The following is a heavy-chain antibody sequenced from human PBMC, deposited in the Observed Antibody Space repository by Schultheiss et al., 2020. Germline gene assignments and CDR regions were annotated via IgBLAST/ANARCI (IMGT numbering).Heavy chain of an antibody. V-gene: IGHV4-34*01. CDR3: ARGEDPAEMATTPFDY. CDR1: GGSISSYY. Sequence: SETLSLTCTVSGGSISSYYWSWIRQPPGKGLEWIGEINHSGSTNYNPSLKSRVTISVDTSKNQFSLKLSSVTAADTAVYYCARGEDPAEMATTPFDYWGQGTLVTVSS. D-gene: IGHD5-24*01. J-gene: IGHJ4*02. CDR2: INHSGST.